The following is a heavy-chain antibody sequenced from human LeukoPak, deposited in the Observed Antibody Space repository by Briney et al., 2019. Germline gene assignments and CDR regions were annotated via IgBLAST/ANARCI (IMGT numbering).Heavy chain of an antibody. Sequence: SETLSLTCTVSGGSISSYYWSWIRQPPGKGLEWIGYMYYSGSTNYNPSLKSRVTISVDTSKNQFSLKLSSVTAADTAVYFCARARYYDSSGYTFDYWGQGTLLTVSS. D-gene: IGHD3-22*01. CDR3: ARARYYDSSGYTFDY. CDR2: MYYSGST. J-gene: IGHJ4*02. CDR1: GGSISSYY. V-gene: IGHV4-59*01.